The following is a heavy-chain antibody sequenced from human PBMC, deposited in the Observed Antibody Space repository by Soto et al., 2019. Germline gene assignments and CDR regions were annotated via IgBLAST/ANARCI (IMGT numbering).Heavy chain of an antibody. CDR2: INPDSGAT. Sequence: HEHLVQSGAEVKRPGASLKVSCKASGYSFTGYYIHWERQAPGQGLEWMGCINPDSGATNYAQNFQGRVTLTSDTASSTASMDLTSLTSDDTAGYCCARGDYGTGGYPFPYFDYWGQGPLVIVSS. V-gene: IGHV1-2*02. CDR3: ARGDYGTGGYPFPYFDY. CDR1: GYSFTGYY. J-gene: IGHJ4*02. D-gene: IGHD2-8*02.